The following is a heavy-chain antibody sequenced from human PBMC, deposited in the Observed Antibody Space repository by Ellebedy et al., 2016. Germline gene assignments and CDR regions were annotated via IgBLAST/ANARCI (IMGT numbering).Heavy chain of an antibody. V-gene: IGHV3-11*04. J-gene: IGHJ4*02. Sequence: GGSLRLXCAASGFTFSDYYMSWVRQAPGKGLEWVSYISSSSSTIYYADSVKGRFTISRDNAKNSLYLQMNSLRDEDTAVYYCARASIPYDFWSGHFDYWGQGTLVTVSS. CDR2: ISSSSSTI. CDR1: GFTFSDYY. D-gene: IGHD3-3*01. CDR3: ARASIPYDFWSGHFDY.